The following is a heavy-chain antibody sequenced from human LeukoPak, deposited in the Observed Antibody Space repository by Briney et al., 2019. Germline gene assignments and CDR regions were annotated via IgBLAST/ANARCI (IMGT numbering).Heavy chain of an antibody. Sequence: APVKVSCKASGYTFTDYYMHWVRQAPGQGLEWMGWINPNSGGTNYAQKFQGRVTMTRDTSISTAYMELSRLRSDDTAVYYCARGGAEKSSSSWYFGYWGQGTLVTVSS. CDR1: GYTFTDYY. D-gene: IGHD6-13*01. V-gene: IGHV1-2*02. J-gene: IGHJ4*02. CDR2: INPNSGGT. CDR3: ARGGAEKSSSSWYFGY.